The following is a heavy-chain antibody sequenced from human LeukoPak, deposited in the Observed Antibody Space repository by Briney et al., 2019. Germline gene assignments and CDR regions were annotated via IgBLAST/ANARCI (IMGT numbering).Heavy chain of an antibody. CDR3: AELGITMIGGV. V-gene: IGHV3-48*04. CDR2: ISSSGSTI. D-gene: IGHD3-10*02. Sequence: QSGGSLRLSCAASGFTFSHYWMHWVRQAPGKGLEWVSYISSSGSTIYYADSVKGRFTISRDNAKNSLYLQMNSLRAEDTAVYYCAELGITMIGGVWGKGTTVTISS. CDR1: GFTFSHYW. J-gene: IGHJ6*04.